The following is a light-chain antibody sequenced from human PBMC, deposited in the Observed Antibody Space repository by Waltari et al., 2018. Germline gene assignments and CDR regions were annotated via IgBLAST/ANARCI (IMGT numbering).Light chain of an antibody. V-gene: IGKV3-20*01. CDR2: GTS. CDR1: QSVSSPY. J-gene: IGKJ2*01. CDR3: QQYAGSPYT. Sequence: EIVLTQSPGTLSLSPGETATLSCRASQSVSSPYLTWYQQKAGQAPRVLIYGTSSRATGIPDRFSGSGSGTDFTLTISRLEPEDSAVYYCQQYAGSPYTFGQGTKLEIK.